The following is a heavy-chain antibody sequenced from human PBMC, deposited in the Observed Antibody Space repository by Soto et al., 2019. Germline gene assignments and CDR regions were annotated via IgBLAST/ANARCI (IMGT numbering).Heavy chain of an antibody. CDR1: GGSFSGYY. J-gene: IGHJ4*02. D-gene: IGHD5-18*01. Sequence: PSEILSLTCAVYGGSFSGYYWSWIRQPPGKGLEWIGEINHSGSTNYNPSLKSRVTISVDTSKNQFSLKLSSVTAADTAVYYCARKQLWLRVFDYWGQGTLVTVS. CDR3: ARKQLWLRVFDY. V-gene: IGHV4-34*01. CDR2: INHSGST.